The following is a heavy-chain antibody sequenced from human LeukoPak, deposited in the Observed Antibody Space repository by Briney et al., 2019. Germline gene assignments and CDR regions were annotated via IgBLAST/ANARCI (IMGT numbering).Heavy chain of an antibody. Sequence: GGSLRLYCAASGLTFSSYWMHWVRQAPGKGLVWVSRINSDGSSTSYADSVKGRFTISRDSAKNTLYLQMNSLRDEDTAVYYCAREVSQLVRDLDYWGQGTLVTVSS. CDR2: INSDGSST. CDR1: GLTFSSYW. D-gene: IGHD6-6*01. J-gene: IGHJ4*02. CDR3: AREVSQLVRDLDY. V-gene: IGHV3-74*01.